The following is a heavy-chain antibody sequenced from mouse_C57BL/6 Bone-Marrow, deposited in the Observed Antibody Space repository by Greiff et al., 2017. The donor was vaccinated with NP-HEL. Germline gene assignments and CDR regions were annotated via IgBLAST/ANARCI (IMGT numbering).Heavy chain of an antibody. J-gene: IGHJ2*01. D-gene: IGHD1-1*01. Sequence: VKLLQSGGGLVKPGASLKLSCAASGFTFSSYAMSWVRQTPEKSLEWVATISDGGSYTYYPDNLQGRFTLSRDNAKNNRYLQMSQLKTEDTAMYYCAREGGITTVVAFDYWGQGTTLTVSS. CDR3: AREGGITTVVAFDY. CDR2: ISDGGSYT. CDR1: GFTFSSYA. V-gene: IGHV5-4*01.